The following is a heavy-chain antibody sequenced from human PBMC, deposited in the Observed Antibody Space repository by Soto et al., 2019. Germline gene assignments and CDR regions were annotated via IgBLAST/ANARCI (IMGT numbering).Heavy chain of an antibody. V-gene: IGHV3-23*01. CDR2: ITGRGGRT. D-gene: IGHD6-6*01. CDR1: GLTFSTSS. Sequence: GGSLRLSCAAFGLTFSTSSMNWVRQAPGKGLQWVSTITGRGGRTYYADSVKGRFTISRDNSKNTLSLQMNNLRAEDTAIYYCAKDLGSSSPNWFDPWAPGTLVTVSS. CDR3: AKDLGSSSPNWFDP. J-gene: IGHJ5*02.